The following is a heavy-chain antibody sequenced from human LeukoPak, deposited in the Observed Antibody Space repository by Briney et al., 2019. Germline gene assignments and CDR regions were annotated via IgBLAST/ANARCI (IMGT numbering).Heavy chain of an antibody. CDR3: ARGPTGDRTHDY. V-gene: IGHV4-34*01. CDR1: GGSFSGYY. J-gene: IGHJ4*02. CDR2: INHSGST. D-gene: IGHD7-27*01. Sequence: SETLSLTRAVYGGSFSGYYWSWIRQPPGKGLEWIGEINHSGSTNYNPSLKSRVTISVDTSKNQFSPKLSSVTAADTAVYYCARGPTGDRTHDYWGQGTLVTVSS.